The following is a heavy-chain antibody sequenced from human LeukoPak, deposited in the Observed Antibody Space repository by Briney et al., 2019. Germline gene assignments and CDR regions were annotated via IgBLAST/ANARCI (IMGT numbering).Heavy chain of an antibody. D-gene: IGHD3-16*01. CDR1: GYTFTSYG. CDR3: ARLYDGLYYMDV. J-gene: IGHJ6*03. Sequence: ASVKVSCKASGYTFTSYGISWVRQAPGQGLEWIGWISAYNGNTNYAQKLQGRVTMTTDTSTSTAYMELRSLRSDDTAVYYCARLYDGLYYMDVWGKGTTVTVSS. CDR2: ISAYNGNT. V-gene: IGHV1-18*01.